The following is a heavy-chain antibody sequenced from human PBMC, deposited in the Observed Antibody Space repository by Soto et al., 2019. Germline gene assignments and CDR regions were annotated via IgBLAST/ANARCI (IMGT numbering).Heavy chain of an antibody. J-gene: IGHJ6*02. CDR3: ARDLSRYASSSGDTHGMDV. V-gene: IGHV4-4*02. CDR1: SGSISSDNW. Sequence: QVQLQESGPGLVKPSGTLSLTCAVSSGSISSDNWWSWVRQPPGKGLEWIGEIYHSGSTDYNPSLKSRVTISADKSKNQFSLKLSSVTAADTAVYYCARDLSRYASSSGDTHGMDVWGQGATVTVSS. D-gene: IGHD6-6*01. CDR2: IYHSGST.